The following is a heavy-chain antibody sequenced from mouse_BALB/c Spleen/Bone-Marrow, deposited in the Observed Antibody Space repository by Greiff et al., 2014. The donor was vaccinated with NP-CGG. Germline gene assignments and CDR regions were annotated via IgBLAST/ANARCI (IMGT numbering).Heavy chain of an antibody. Sequence: DVKLVESGAELVKPGASVKLSCTASGFNIKDTYMHWVKQRPEQGLEWIGRIDPANGNTKYDPKFQGKATITADTSSNTAYLQLSSLTSEDTAVYYCAMITTGAWFAYWGQGTLVTVFA. V-gene: IGHV14-3*02. CDR1: GFNIKDTY. CDR2: IDPANGNT. D-gene: IGHD2-4*01. CDR3: AMITTGAWFAY. J-gene: IGHJ3*01.